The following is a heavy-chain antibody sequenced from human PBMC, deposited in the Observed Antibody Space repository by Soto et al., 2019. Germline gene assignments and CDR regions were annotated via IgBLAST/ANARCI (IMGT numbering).Heavy chain of an antibody. D-gene: IGHD5-18*01. J-gene: IGHJ6*02. Sequence: GASVKVSCKASGYTFTSYAMHWVRQAPGQRLEWMGWINAGNGNTKYSQKFQGRVTITRDTSASTAYMELSSLRSEDTAVYYCARGGDSYGYGEYYYYGMDVWGQGTTVTVSS. CDR2: INAGNGNT. CDR3: ARGGDSYGYGEYYYYGMDV. CDR1: GYTFTSYA. V-gene: IGHV1-3*01.